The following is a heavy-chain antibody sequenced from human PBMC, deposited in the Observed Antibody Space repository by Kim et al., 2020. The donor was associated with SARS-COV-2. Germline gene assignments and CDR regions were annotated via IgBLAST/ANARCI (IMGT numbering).Heavy chain of an antibody. CDR2: IYSGGST. J-gene: IGHJ4*02. CDR1: GFAVSSNY. Sequence: GGSLRLSCAASGFAVSSNYVSWVRQAPGKGLEWVSFIYSGGSTYYAASVQGRFTISRDNSKNTLQHQLNGLRAEDTAVYYCARETARYSYGTIDYWGQGTRVTVSS. CDR3: ARETARYSYGTIDY. D-gene: IGHD5-18*01. V-gene: IGHV3-66*01.